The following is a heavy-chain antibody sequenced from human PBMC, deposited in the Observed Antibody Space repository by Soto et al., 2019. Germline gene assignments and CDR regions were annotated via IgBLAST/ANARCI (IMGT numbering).Heavy chain of an antibody. CDR2: IIPIFGTA. Sequence: ASVKVSCKASGGTFSSYAISWVRQAPGQGLEWMGGIIPIFGTANYAQKFQGRVTITADESTSTAYMELSSLRSEDTAVYYCARGSTSFQRYYYGMDVWGQGTTVTVSS. CDR3: ARGSTSFQRYYYGMDV. J-gene: IGHJ6*02. V-gene: IGHV1-69*13. CDR1: GGTFSSYA. D-gene: IGHD2-2*01.